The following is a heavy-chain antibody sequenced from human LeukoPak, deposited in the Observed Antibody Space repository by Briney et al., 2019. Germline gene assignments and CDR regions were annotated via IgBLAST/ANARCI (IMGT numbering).Heavy chain of an antibody. V-gene: IGHV3-23*01. J-gene: IGHJ4*02. CDR2: ISGSGGST. Sequence: PGGSLRLSCAASGFTFSTYGMTWVRQAPGKGLEWVSAISGSGGSTYYADSVKGRFTISRDNSKNTLYLQMNSLRVEDTAVYYCAKELWYYGSGSYSGDYWGQGTLVTVSS. CDR3: AKELWYYGSGSYSGDY. CDR1: GFTFSTYG. D-gene: IGHD3-10*01.